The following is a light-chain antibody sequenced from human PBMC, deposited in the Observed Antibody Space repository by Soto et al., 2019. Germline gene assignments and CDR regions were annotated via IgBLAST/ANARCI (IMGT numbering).Light chain of an antibody. CDR2: SAS. J-gene: IGKJ5*01. CDR1: QDISVY. V-gene: IGKV1-27*01. Sequence: DIQMTQSPSSLSASVGDRVTITCRASQDISVYLAWYQQKPGKVPKLLIYSASTLQSGVPSRFSGSGSGTEFTLTISSLQPEDVATYYCQKFNTAPLTFVQGTRMEIK. CDR3: QKFNTAPLT.